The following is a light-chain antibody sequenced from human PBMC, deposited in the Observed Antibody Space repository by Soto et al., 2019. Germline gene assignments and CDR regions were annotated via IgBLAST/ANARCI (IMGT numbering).Light chain of an antibody. V-gene: IGKV4-1*01. CDR1: QSVLYSSNNKNY. J-gene: IGKJ3*01. CDR3: QQYYHTPG. Sequence: DIVMTQSPDSLAVSLGERATINCKSSQSVLYSSNNKNYLAWYQHKVGQPPKLLIYWASTRQSGVPDRFSGSGSGTDFTLTISSLQAEDAAVYYCQQYYHTPGFGPGTKVDIK. CDR2: WAS.